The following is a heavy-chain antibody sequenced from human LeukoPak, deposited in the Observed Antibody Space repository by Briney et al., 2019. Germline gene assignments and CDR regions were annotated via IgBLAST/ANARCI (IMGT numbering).Heavy chain of an antibody. CDR1: GYTFTGYY. V-gene: IGHV1-2*06. CDR3: ASAEESWNDCFDY. CDR2: INPNSGGT. J-gene: IGHJ4*02. D-gene: IGHD1-1*01. Sequence: EASVKVSCKASGYTFTGYYMHWVRQAPGQGLEWMGRINPNSGGTNYAHKFQGRVTITRDTSISTAYMELSRLRSDDTAVYYCASAEESWNDCFDYWGQGTLVTVSS.